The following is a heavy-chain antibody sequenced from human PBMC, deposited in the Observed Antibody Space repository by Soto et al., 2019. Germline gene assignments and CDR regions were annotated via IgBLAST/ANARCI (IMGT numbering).Heavy chain of an antibody. J-gene: IGHJ5*02. V-gene: IGHV4-38-2*02. Sequence: SETLSLTCTVSDHSISIRYYCGWIRQPPGKGLEWIGSIYYGGTTYYNPSLKSRVTISMDTSKSQFSLRLSSVTAADTAVYYCARDGSVGTGWFDPWGQGTLVTVSS. CDR1: DHSISIRYY. D-gene: IGHD1-26*01. CDR2: IYYGGTT. CDR3: ARDGSVGTGWFDP.